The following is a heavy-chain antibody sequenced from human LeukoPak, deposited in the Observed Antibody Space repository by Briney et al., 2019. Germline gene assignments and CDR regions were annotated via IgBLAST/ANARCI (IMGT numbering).Heavy chain of an antibody. CDR1: GFIVSHNY. D-gene: IGHD6-13*01. Sequence: GGSLRLSCAASGFIVSHNYMTWVRQAPGKGLEWISVIYIDGTTYYADSVKGRFAISRDQANNTLYLQMNTLRDEDTAVYYCARGPRYSFYWGQGTLVSVSS. CDR3: ARGPRYSFY. V-gene: IGHV3-53*01. J-gene: IGHJ4*02. CDR2: IYIDGTT.